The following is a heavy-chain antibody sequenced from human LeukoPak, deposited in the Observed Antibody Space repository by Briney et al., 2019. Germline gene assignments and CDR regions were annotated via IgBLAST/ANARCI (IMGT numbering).Heavy chain of an antibody. CDR3: ARGADYDFWSGYSYYYYYMDV. Sequence: EASVKVSCKASGYTFTSYGISWVRQAPGQGLEWMGWISAYNGNTNYAQKLQGRVTMTTDTSTSTAYMELRSLRSDDTAVYYCARGADYDFWSGYSYYYYYMDVWGKGTTVTVSS. D-gene: IGHD3-3*01. CDR2: ISAYNGNT. CDR1: GYTFTSYG. V-gene: IGHV1-18*01. J-gene: IGHJ6*03.